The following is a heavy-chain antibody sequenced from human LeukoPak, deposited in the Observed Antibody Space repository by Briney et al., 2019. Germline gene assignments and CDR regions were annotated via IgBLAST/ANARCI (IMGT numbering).Heavy chain of an antibody. D-gene: IGHD3-22*01. CDR1: GFTFSSYA. V-gene: IGHV3-64*01. CDR3: ARGPTPYYDSSGYYSFPTLIDY. Sequence: QPGGSLRLSCAASGFTFSSYAMHWVRQAPGKGLESVSAISSNGGSTYYANSVKGRFTISRDNSKNTLYLQMGSLRAEDMAVYYCARGPTPYYDSSGYYSFPTLIDYWGQGTLVTVSS. CDR2: ISSNGGST. J-gene: IGHJ4*02.